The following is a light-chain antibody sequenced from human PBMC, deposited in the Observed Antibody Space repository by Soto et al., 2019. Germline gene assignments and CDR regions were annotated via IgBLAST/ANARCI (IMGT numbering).Light chain of an antibody. Sequence: EIVLTQSPDTLSLSPGESATLSCRASRSVSSNYLAWYQQKPGQAPRLLMYDASSRATGIPDRFSGSGSGTDFTLTINRLEPEDFAVYYCQQYATSITFGGGTKVEIK. V-gene: IGKV3-20*01. CDR2: DAS. CDR3: QQYATSIT. J-gene: IGKJ4*01. CDR1: RSVSSNY.